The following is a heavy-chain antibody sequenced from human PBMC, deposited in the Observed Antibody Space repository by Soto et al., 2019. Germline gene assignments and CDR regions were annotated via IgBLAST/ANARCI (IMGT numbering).Heavy chain of an antibody. CDR2: ISAYNGNT. Sequence: ASVKVSCKASGYTFTSYGISWVRQAPGQGLEWMGWISAYNGNTNYAQKLQGRVTMTTDTSTSTAYMELRSLRSDDTAVYYCAEWAVTTNAFDIWGQGTMVTVSS. V-gene: IGHV1-18*01. CDR3: AEWAVTTNAFDI. D-gene: IGHD4-17*01. J-gene: IGHJ3*02. CDR1: GYTFTSYG.